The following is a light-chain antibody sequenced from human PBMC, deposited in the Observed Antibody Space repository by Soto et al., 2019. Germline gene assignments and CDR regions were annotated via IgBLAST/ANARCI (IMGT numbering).Light chain of an antibody. CDR2: GAS. CDR3: QQYNNWPPSIT. Sequence: IVMPRFPSTLPGSPGERPNLTCRAIQSVSSNLAWYQQTPGQAPRLLIYGASTRATGIPARFIGSGSGTEFTLTISSLQSEDFAVYYCQQYNNWPPSITFGKGTRLEIK. J-gene: IGKJ5*01. V-gene: IGKV3-15*01. CDR1: QSVSSN.